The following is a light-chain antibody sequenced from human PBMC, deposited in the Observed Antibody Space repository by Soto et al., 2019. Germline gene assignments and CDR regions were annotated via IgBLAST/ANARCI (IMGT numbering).Light chain of an antibody. CDR2: SNN. CDR3: AAWNDSLNGPV. V-gene: IGLV1-44*01. J-gene: IGLJ1*01. Sequence: QSVLTQPPSASGTPGQRVTISCSGSSSNIGSNTVNWYQQLPGTAPKLLIYSNNQRPSGVPDRFSGSKSGTSASLAISGLQSEDEADYYCAAWNDSLNGPVFGPGTKV. CDR1: SSNIGSNT.